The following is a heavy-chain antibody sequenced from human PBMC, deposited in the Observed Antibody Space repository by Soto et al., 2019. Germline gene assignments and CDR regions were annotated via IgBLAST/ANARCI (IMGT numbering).Heavy chain of an antibody. CDR3: VVAVAGDQDY. CDR1: GFTFSDHY. Sequence: EVQLVESGGGLVQPGGSLRLSCAASGFTFSDHYMDWVRQAPGKGLEWVGRIKNKAHGYTTEYAASVKGRFTISRDDSKNSLYLQMNSLKTGDTAVYYGVVAVAGDQDYWGQGTLVTVSS. J-gene: IGHJ4*02. CDR2: IKNKAHGYTT. D-gene: IGHD6-19*01. V-gene: IGHV3-72*01.